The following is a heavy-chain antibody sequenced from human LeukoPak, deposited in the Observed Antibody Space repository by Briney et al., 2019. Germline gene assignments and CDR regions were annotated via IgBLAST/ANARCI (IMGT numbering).Heavy chain of an antibody. D-gene: IGHD3-3*01. Sequence: GGSLRLSCAASGFTFSDYYMSWIRQAPGKGLEWVSYISSSSSTIYYADSVKGRFTISRDNAKNSLYLQMNSLRAEDTAVYYCARGELGGLEWLLFQGLIDYWGQGTLVTVSS. J-gene: IGHJ4*02. V-gene: IGHV3-11*04. CDR1: GFTFSDYY. CDR3: ARGELGGLEWLLFQGLIDY. CDR2: ISSSSSTI.